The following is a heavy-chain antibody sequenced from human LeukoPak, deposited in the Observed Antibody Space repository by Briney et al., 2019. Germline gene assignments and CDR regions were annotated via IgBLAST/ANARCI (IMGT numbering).Heavy chain of an antibody. J-gene: IGHJ3*02. Sequence: GESLKISCKCSGYSFTSYWIGWVRPMPRKGLEWMGIIYPGDSDTRHSPSFQGQVTISADKSINTAYLQWSSLKASDTAMNYCARRPPTVVTLSRDALHIWGQGTMVTVSS. CDR2: IYPGDSDT. V-gene: IGHV5-51*01. CDR3: ARRPPTVVTLSRDALHI. D-gene: IGHD4-23*01. CDR1: GYSFTSYW.